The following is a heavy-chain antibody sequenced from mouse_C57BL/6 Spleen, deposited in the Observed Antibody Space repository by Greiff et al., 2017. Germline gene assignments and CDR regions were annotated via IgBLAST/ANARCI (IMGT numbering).Heavy chain of an antibody. D-gene: IGHD2-4*01. V-gene: IGHV1-20*01. J-gene: IGHJ1*03. CDR1: GYSFTGYF. CDR2: INPYNGDT. CDR3: ANRYDYDEDSYWYFDV. Sequence: EVQLQQSGPELVKPGDSVKISCKASGYSFTGYFMNWVMQSHGKSLEWIGRINPYNGDTFYNQKFKGKATLTVDKSSSTANMELRSLTSEDSAVYYCANRYDYDEDSYWYFDVWGTGTTVTVSS.